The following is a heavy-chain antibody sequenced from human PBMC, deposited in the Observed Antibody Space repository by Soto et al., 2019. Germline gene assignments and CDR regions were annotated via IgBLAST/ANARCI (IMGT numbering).Heavy chain of an antibody. D-gene: IGHD3-10*01. CDR2: ISSSSFTL. Sequence: GGSLRLSCAASGFTFGSYTMNWVLQAPWRGLEWVSSISSSSFTLYYADSVKGRFSISRDNAKNSLYLQMNSLRDEDTALYYCARLGPYGSEIYASGYTWFDTWGQGTLVTVSS. V-gene: IGHV3-48*02. CDR3: ARLGPYGSEIYASGYTWFDT. J-gene: IGHJ5*02. CDR1: GFTFGSYT.